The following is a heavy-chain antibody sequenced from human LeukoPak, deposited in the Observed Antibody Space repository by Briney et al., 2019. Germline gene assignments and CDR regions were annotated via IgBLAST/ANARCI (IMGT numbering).Heavy chain of an antibody. J-gene: IGHJ4*02. CDR1: GFSFSTSS. CDR3: ARDLQQLAL. V-gene: IGHV3-48*04. D-gene: IGHD6-13*01. Sequence: PGGSLRLSCAASGFSFSTSSMSWVRQTPGKGLEWISYIRGSSTTIYYADSVKGRFTISRDNAKNSLYLQMNSLRAEDTGVYYCARDLQQLALWGQGTLVTVSS. CDR2: IRGSSTTI.